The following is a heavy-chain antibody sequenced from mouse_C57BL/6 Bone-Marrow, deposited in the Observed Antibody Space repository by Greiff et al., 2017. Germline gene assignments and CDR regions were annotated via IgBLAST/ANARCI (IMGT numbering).Heavy chain of an antibody. V-gene: IGHV3-3*01. CDR3: ARDGYYGDYYAMDY. CDR1: GFSINSDCY. J-gene: IGHJ4*01. CDR2: TFYSGIT. Sequence: EVKLVESGPSLVRPSQTLSLTCTVTGFSINSDCYWIWIRQFPGNKLEYIGYTFYSGITYYNPSLESRTYITRDTSKNQFSLKLSSVTTEDTATYDCARDGYYGDYYAMDYWGQGTSVTVSS. D-gene: IGHD1-2*01.